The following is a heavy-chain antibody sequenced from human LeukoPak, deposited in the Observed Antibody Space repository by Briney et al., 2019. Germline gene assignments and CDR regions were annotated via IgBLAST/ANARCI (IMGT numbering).Heavy chain of an antibody. CDR2: IYYSGRT. CDR1: GDSISGYY. J-gene: IGHJ6*02. Sequence: SETLSLTCPVSGDSISGYYWSWIRQPPGKGLEWIGYIYYSGRTDYNPSLKSRVTISEDTSKNQFSLKLNSVTAVDTAMYYCARSRQEYYYGMDVWGQGTTATVSS. CDR3: ARSRQEYYYGMDV. V-gene: IGHV4-59*01.